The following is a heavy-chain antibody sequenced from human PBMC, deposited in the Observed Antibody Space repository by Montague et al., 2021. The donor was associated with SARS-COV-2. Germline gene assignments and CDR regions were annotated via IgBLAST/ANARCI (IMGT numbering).Heavy chain of an antibody. D-gene: IGHD3-22*01. Sequence: SETLSLTCTVSGGSITNNIDYWAWIRQPPGKGLEWIGSIYYTGNTYYNPSLKSRVTISVVTSKNHFTLKLSSVTAAETAVYYCARLKRYFDSSGSPSAFDFGGQGTEVTVSS. J-gene: IGHJ3*01. CDR2: IYYTGNT. CDR3: ARLKRYFDSSGSPSAFDF. CDR1: GGSITNNIDY. V-gene: IGHV4-39*02.